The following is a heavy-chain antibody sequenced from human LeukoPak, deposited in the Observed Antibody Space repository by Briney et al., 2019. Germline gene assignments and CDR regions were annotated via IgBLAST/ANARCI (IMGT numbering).Heavy chain of an antibody. CDR3: AIGPTDSCWEKLHD. CDR2: IGESDGRT. J-gene: IGHJ1*01. CDR1: GFTVTTLA. V-gene: IGHV3-23*01. Sequence: GGSLRLSCAASGFTVTTLAMTWVRQAPGKGLEWVSVIGESDGRTYYADSVKGRFTISRDESKNTLYLQMNSLRAEDTAVYYCAIGPTDSCWEKLHDWGQGTLVTVSS. D-gene: IGHD1-26*01.